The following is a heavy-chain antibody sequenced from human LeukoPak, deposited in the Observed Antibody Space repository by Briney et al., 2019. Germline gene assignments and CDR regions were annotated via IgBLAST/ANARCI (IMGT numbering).Heavy chain of an antibody. J-gene: IGHJ4*02. CDR2: ISSSSSTI. D-gene: IGHD2-2*01. V-gene: IGHV3-48*01. CDR1: GFTFSSYS. Sequence: GGSLRLSCAASGFTFSSYSMSWVRQAPGKGLEWVSYISSSSSTIYYADSVKGRFTISRDNAKNSLYLQMNSLRAEHTAVYYCAREKVPSAIGGFDYWGQGTLVTVSS. CDR3: AREKVPSAIGGFDY.